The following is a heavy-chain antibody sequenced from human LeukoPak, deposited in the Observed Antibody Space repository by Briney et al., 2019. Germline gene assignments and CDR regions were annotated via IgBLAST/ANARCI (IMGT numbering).Heavy chain of an antibody. V-gene: IGHV3-49*03. D-gene: IGHD5-18*01. CDR2: IRSRPFGGTT. CDR1: GFTFGDYA. J-gene: IGHJ4*02. Sequence: GGSLRLSCTTSGFTFGDYAMSWFRLTPGKGLEWVSYIRSRPFGGTTEYAASVKDRFTISGDDSKSVAYLLMNSLKTEDTAVYFCSRPGLSEGYSYGSHFDYWGQGTLVTVSS. CDR3: SRPGLSEGYSYGSHFDY.